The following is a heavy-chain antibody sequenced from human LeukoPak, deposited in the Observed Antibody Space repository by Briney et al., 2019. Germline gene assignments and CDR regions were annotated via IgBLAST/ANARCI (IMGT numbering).Heavy chain of an antibody. V-gene: IGHV1-69*13. J-gene: IGHJ5*02. CDR2: IIPIFGTA. Sequence: ASVKVSCKASGGTFISYAISWVRQAPGQGLEWMGGIIPIFGTANYAQKFQGRVTITADESTSTAYMELSSLRSEDTAVYYCARGYQLLTNWFDPWGQGTLVTVSS. CDR3: ARGYQLLTNWFDP. CDR1: GGTFISYA. D-gene: IGHD2-2*01.